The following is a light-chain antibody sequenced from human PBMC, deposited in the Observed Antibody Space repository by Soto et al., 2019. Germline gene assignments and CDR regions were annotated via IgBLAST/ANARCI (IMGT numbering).Light chain of an antibody. CDR1: QSVSSSSY. CDR3: RKYRSSTSNT. Sequence: EIVLTQSPGTLSLSPGERATLSCRASQSVSSSSYLAWYQQKPGQAPRLPIYGASSRATGIPDRFSGSGSATDFTLTISRLEPEDFAVYYCRKYRSSTSNTFGQGTKLEIK. V-gene: IGKV3-20*01. J-gene: IGKJ2*01. CDR2: GAS.